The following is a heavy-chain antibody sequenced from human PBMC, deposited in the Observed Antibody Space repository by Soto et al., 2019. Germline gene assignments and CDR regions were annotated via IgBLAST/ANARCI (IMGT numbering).Heavy chain of an antibody. Sequence: EVQLVESGGGLVQSGGSLRLSCIASGFSLTQYWMSWVRQTPRTGLEWVAKINEDGTKRDYMESVEGRFTISRDNAQNSVSLQMNSLRADDTAVYFCTRWDGRCSGGSCFFDSWGQGTLVTVPS. CDR3: TRWDGRCSGGSCFFDS. V-gene: IGHV3-7*01. CDR1: GFSLTQYW. CDR2: INEDGTKR. J-gene: IGHJ4*02. D-gene: IGHD2-15*01.